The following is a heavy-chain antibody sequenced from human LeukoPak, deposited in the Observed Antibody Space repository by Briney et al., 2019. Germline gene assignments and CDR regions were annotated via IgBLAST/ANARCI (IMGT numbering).Heavy chain of an antibody. CDR1: GGSVSSGSYY. CDR2: IYYSGST. CDR3: ARGSYGDWGWFDP. J-gene: IGHJ5*02. V-gene: IGHV4-61*01. D-gene: IGHD4-17*01. Sequence: SETLSLTCTVSGGSVSSGSYYWNWIRRPPGKGLEWIGYIYYSGSTNYNPSLKSRVTISLDTPKNQFSLKLSSVTAADTAVYYCARGSYGDWGWFDPWGQGTLVTVSS.